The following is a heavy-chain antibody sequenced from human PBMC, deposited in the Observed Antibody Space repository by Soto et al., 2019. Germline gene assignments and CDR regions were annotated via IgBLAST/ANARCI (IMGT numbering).Heavy chain of an antibody. Sequence: ASVKVSCKASGYTFTSYAMHWVRQAPGQRLEWMGWINAGNGNTRYSQKFQGRVTITRDTSASTAYMELSSLRSKDTAGYYCARDIGGWPDYWGQGTLVNVSS. CDR3: ARDIGGWPDY. CDR1: GYTFTSYA. J-gene: IGHJ4*02. V-gene: IGHV1-3*01. D-gene: IGHD1-26*01. CDR2: INAGNGNT.